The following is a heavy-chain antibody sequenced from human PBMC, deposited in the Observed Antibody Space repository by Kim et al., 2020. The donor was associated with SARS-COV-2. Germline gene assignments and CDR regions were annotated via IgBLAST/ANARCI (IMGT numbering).Heavy chain of an antibody. Sequence: ASVKVSCKASGYTFTSYGISWVRQAPGQGLEWMGWISAYNGNTNYAQKLQGRVTMTTDTSTSTAYMELRSLRSDDTAVYYCARGDYIVVVPAATGGFYYYYYGMDVWGQGTTVTVSS. J-gene: IGHJ6*02. D-gene: IGHD2-2*01. CDR1: GYTFTSYG. V-gene: IGHV1-18*01. CDR3: ARGDYIVVVPAATGGFYYYYYGMDV. CDR2: ISAYNGNT.